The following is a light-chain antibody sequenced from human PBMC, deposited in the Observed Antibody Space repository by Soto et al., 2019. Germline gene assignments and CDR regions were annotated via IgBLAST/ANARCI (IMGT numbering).Light chain of an antibody. CDR3: QQYNSYSPTLT. J-gene: IGKJ4*01. V-gene: IGKV1-5*01. CDR1: QSISSW. Sequence: DIPMTQSPSTLSASVGDRVTITCRASQSISSWLAWYQQKPGKAPKLLIYDASSLESGVPSRFSGSGSGTEFTLTISSLQPDDLATYYCQQYNSYSPTLTFGGGTKVEIK. CDR2: DAS.